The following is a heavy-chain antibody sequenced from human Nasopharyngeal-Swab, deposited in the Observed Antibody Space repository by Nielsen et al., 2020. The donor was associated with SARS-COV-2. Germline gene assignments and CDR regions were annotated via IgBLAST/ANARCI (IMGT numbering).Heavy chain of an antibody. Sequence: GESLKISCAASGFTFSSYAMHWVRQAPGKGLEWVAVISYDGSNKYYADSVKGRFTISRDNSKNTLYLQMNSLRAEDTAVYYCARPYSGSYWSYFDCWGQGTLVTVSS. J-gene: IGHJ4*02. CDR1: GFTFSSYA. D-gene: IGHD1-26*01. CDR2: ISYDGSNK. CDR3: ARPYSGSYWSYFDC. V-gene: IGHV3-30-3*01.